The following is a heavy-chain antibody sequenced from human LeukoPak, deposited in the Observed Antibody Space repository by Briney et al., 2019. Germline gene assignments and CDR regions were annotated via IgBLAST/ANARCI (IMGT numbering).Heavy chain of an antibody. J-gene: IGHJ4*02. CDR3: ARDSPMVRGVIDY. Sequence: GGSLRLSCAASGFTFSSYSMNWVRQAPGRGLEWVSYISSSSSTIYYADSVKGRFTISRDNAKNSLYLQMNSLRAEDTAVYYCARDSPMVRGVIDYWGQGTLVTVSS. CDR2: ISSSSSTI. D-gene: IGHD3-10*01. CDR1: GFTFSSYS. V-gene: IGHV3-48*01.